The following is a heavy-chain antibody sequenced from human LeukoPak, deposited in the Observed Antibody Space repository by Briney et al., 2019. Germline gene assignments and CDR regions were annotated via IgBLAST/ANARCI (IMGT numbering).Heavy chain of an antibody. CDR1: GYTFTNFG. D-gene: IGHD3-22*01. CDR2: IGTYDGHT. CDR3: ARLMDNNYDGSAFDY. J-gene: IGHJ4*02. Sequence: GASVKVPCKAFGYTFTNFGITWVRQAPGQGLEWLGWIGTYDGHTSYAQKVQGRVTMTTDTSATTAYLELRSLTSDDTALYYCARLMDNNYDGSAFDYWGRGTLVTVSS. V-gene: IGHV1-18*01.